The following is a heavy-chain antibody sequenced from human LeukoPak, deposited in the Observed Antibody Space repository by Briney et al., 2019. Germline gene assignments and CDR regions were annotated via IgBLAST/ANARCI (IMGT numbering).Heavy chain of an antibody. CDR2: IYSGGDT. Sequence: GGSLRLSCAASGFTVSSNYMSWVRQAPGKGLEWVSVIYSGGDTYYADSVKGRFTISRDNSKNSLYLQMNSLSAEDTAVYYCARGLYSSSWSHFDYWGQGTLVTVSS. D-gene: IGHD6-13*01. CDR1: GFTVSSNY. J-gene: IGHJ4*02. CDR3: ARGLYSSSWSHFDY. V-gene: IGHV3-53*01.